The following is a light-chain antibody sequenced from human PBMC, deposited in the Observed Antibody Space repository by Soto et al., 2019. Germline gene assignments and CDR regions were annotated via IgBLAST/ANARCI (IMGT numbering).Light chain of an antibody. CDR3: SSYTSSITRV. CDR1: SSDVGGYDY. Sequence: QSALTQPASVSGSPGQSITISCTGTSSDVGGYDYVSWYQQHPGKAPKLMIYEVSNRPSGVSNRFSGSKSGNTASLTISGLQAEDEADYYCSSYTSSITRVFGTGTKLT. V-gene: IGLV2-14*01. CDR2: EVS. J-gene: IGLJ1*01.